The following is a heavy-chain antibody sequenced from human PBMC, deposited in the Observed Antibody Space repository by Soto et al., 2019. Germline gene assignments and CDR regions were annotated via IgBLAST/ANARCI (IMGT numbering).Heavy chain of an antibody. CDR3: ARAIGGCYGGPWFDP. Sequence: PSETLSLTCTVSGGSISSYYWSWIRQPPGKGLEWIGYIYYSGSTYYNPSLKSRVTISVDTSKNQFSLKLSSVTAADTAVYYCARAIGGCYGGPWFDPWGQGTLVTVSS. D-gene: IGHD5-18*01. J-gene: IGHJ5*02. CDR1: GGSISSYY. CDR2: IYYSGST. V-gene: IGHV4-59*06.